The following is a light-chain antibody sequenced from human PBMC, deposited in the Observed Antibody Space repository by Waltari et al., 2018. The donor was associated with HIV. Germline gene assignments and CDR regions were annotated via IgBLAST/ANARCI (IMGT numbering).Light chain of an antibody. J-gene: IGLJ2*01. Sequence: SYELTPPPSVSVSPGQTASIPCSGDKLGDKYACWYQQKPGQSPVLVIYQDSKRPSGIPERFSGSNSGNTATLTISGTQAMDEADYYCQAWDSSTVVVFGGGTKLTVL. CDR2: QDS. V-gene: IGLV3-1*01. CDR3: QAWDSSTVVV. CDR1: KLGDKY.